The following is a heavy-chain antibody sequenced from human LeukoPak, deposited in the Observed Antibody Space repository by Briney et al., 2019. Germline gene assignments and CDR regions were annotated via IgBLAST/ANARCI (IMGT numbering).Heavy chain of an antibody. CDR3: ARTTMVRGTYYMDV. V-gene: IGHV4-39*07. Sequence: PSETLSLTCTVSGGSFSNSDYYWGWIRQPPGKGLEWIGSIYYTGSTYYNPSLKSRVTISVDTSKNQFSLKLSSVTAADTAVYYCARTTMVRGTYYMDVWGKGTTVTISS. J-gene: IGHJ6*03. CDR1: GGSFSNSDYY. D-gene: IGHD3-10*01. CDR2: IYYTGST.